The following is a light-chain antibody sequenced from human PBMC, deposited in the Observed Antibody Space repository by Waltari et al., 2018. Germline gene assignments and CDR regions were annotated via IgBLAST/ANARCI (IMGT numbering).Light chain of an antibody. Sequence: DIQLTQSPSFLSASVGDRVTITCRASQDISTYLAWYQQKPGKAPKLLIHAVSILQAGVPSRFSGGGSGTEFTLTISSLQPEDFATYYCQQLSGYPFTFGPGTKVDIK. J-gene: IGKJ3*01. CDR3: QQLSGYPFT. CDR2: AVS. CDR1: QDISTY. V-gene: IGKV1-9*01.